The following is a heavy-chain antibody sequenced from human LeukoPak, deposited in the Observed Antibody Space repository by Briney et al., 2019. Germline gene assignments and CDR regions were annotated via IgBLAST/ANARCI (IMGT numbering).Heavy chain of an antibody. Sequence: SETLSLTCTVSGGSISSYYWSWIRQPPGKGLECIGYIYYSGSTNYKPSLKSRVTISVDTSKNQFSLNLSSVTAADTAVYYCARGASGSSLSGFDIWGQGTMVTVSS. CDR2: IYYSGST. CDR3: ARGASGSSLSGFDI. CDR1: GGSISSYY. J-gene: IGHJ3*02. V-gene: IGHV4-59*12. D-gene: IGHD1-26*01.